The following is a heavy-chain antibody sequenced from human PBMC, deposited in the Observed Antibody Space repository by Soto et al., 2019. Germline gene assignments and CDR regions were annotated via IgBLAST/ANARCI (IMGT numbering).Heavy chain of an antibody. CDR3: ARDPPGLSYCYYGIDV. J-gene: IGHJ6*02. D-gene: IGHD3-10*01. CDR1: GGSISSSNW. Sequence: SETLSLTCAVSGGSISSSNWWSWVRQPPGKGLEWIGEIYHSGSTNYNPSLKSRVTISVDKSKNQFSLKLSSVTAADTAVYYCARDPPGLSYCYYGIDVWGQATTVTVSS. V-gene: IGHV4-4*02. CDR2: IYHSGST.